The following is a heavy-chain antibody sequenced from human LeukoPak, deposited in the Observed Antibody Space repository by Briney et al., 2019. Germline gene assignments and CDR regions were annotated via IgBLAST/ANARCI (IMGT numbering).Heavy chain of an antibody. Sequence: GGSLRLSCAASGFTFSNAWMTWVRQAPGKGLEWVGRIKSKTDGGTTDYAAPVKGRFAISRDDSNNTLYLQMNSLKAEDTAMYYCTTLYSYPQGNWGQGTLVTVSS. CDR3: TTLYSYPQGN. CDR2: IKSKTDGGTT. D-gene: IGHD2-8*01. V-gene: IGHV3-15*01. CDR1: GFTFSNAW. J-gene: IGHJ4*02.